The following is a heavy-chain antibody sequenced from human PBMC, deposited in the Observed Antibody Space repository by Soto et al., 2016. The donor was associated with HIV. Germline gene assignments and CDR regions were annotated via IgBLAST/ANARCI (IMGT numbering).Heavy chain of an antibody. CDR3: ARHDSSGYRDWYFDL. J-gene: IGHJ2*01. CDR1: GYSISSGYY. CDR2: IYHSGST. V-gene: IGHV4-38-2*01. Sequence: QVQLQESGPGLVKPSETLSLTCAVSGYSISSGYYWGWIRQPPGMGLEWIGSIYHSGSTYYNPSLESRLTISVDTPKKQFSLKLSSVTAADTAVYYCARHDSSGYRDWYFDLWGLAPWSLSPQ. D-gene: IGHD3-22*01.